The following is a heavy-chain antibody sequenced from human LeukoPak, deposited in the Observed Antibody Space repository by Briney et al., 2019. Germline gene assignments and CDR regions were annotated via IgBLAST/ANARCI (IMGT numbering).Heavy chain of an antibody. CDR1: GGSISSGDYY. Sequence: SQTLSLTCTVSGGSISSGDYYWSWIRQPPGKGLKWIGYIYYSGSTYYNPSLKSRVTISVDTSKNQFSLKLSSVTAADTAVYYCARQIFINYYYYMDVWGKGTTVTVSS. J-gene: IGHJ6*03. CDR3: ARQIFINYYYYMDV. V-gene: IGHV4-30-4*08. D-gene: IGHD2/OR15-2a*01. CDR2: IYYSGST.